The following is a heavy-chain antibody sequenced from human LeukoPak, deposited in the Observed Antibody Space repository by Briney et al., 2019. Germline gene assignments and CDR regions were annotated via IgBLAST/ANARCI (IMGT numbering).Heavy chain of an antibody. J-gene: IGHJ4*02. CDR1: GYTFTSYY. Sequence: ASVKVSCKASGYTFTSYYMHWVRQAPGQGLEWMGIINPSGGSTSYAQKFQGRVTMTRDMSTSTVYMELSSLRSEDTAVYYCAREPRGRWELLWGGLYYFDYWGQGTLVTVSS. V-gene: IGHV1-46*01. CDR2: INPSGGST. D-gene: IGHD1-26*01. CDR3: AREPRGRWELLWGGLYYFDY.